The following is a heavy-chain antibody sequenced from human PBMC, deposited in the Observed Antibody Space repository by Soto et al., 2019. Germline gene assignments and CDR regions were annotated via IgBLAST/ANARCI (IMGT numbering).Heavy chain of an antibody. Sequence: QVQLVQSGAEVKKPGPSVKVSCKASGGTFSSYAISWVRQAPGQGLEWMGGVIPISETTNYEQKFQGRVTITADESKSTAYMELSSLISEDTAVYYCARSQGSSTSLESYYDYYYGMDVWGQGTTVTVSS. CDR3: ARSQGSSTSLESYYDYYYGMDV. CDR1: GGTFSSYA. V-gene: IGHV1-69*01. J-gene: IGHJ6*02. D-gene: IGHD2-2*01. CDR2: VIPISETT.